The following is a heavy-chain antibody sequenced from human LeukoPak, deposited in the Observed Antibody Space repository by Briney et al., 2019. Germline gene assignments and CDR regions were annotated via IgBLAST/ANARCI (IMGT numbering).Heavy chain of an antibody. Sequence: SETLSLTCTVSGGSISSYYWSWIRQPPGKGLEWIGYIYYSGSTNYNPSLKSRVTISVDTSKNQFSLKLSSVTAADTAVYYCARGGTWNPAPDYWGQGTLVTVSS. CDR3: ARGGTWNPAPDY. D-gene: IGHD1-1*01. J-gene: IGHJ4*02. CDR2: IYYSGST. V-gene: IGHV4-59*01. CDR1: GGSISSYY.